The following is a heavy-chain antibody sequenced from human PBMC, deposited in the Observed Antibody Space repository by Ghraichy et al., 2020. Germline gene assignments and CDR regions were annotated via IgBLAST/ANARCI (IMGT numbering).Heavy chain of an antibody. J-gene: IGHJ4*02. CDR2: INHSGST. D-gene: IGHD6-6*01. V-gene: IGHV4-34*01. CDR3: ARGVRYSSSTQKPSYFDY. CDR1: GGSFSGYY. Sequence: SETLSLTCAVYGGSFSGYYWSWIRQPPGKGLEWIGEINHSGSTNYNPSLKSRVTISVDTSKNQFSLKLSSVTAADTAVYYCARGVRYSSSTQKPSYFDYWGQGTLVTVSS.